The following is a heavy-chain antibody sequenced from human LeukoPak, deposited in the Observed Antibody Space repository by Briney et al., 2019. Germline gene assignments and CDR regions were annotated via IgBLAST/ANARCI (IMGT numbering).Heavy chain of an antibody. Sequence: LPGGSLRLSCAASGFTFSNYWMSWVRQAPGKGLEWVANIKQDESEKYYVDSVKGRFTISRDNAKNSQYLQMNSLRAEDTAVYYCAQEPPVLRFLEWPGGFDYWGQGTLVTVSS. CDR1: GFTFSNYW. V-gene: IGHV3-7*03. J-gene: IGHJ4*02. D-gene: IGHD3-3*01. CDR2: IKQDESEK. CDR3: AQEPPVLRFLEWPGGFDY.